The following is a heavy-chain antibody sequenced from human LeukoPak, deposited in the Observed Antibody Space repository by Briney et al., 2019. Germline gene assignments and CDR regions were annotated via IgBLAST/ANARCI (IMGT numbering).Heavy chain of an antibody. D-gene: IGHD3-3*01. CDR1: GFTFSNYA. CDR2: ISGSGGST. J-gene: IGHJ4*02. V-gene: IGHV3-23*01. Sequence: AGGSLRLSCAASGFTFSNYAMSWVRQAPGKGLEWVSAISGSGGSTYYADSVKGRFTISRDNSKNTLYLQMNSLRAEHTAVYYCAKMGLYYDFWSGYQFDYWGQGTLVTVSS. CDR3: AKMGLYYDFWSGYQFDY.